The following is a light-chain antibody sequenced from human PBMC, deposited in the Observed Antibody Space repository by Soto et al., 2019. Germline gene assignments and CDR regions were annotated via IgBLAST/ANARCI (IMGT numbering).Light chain of an antibody. Sequence: DIPMTQSPSSLSASVGDRVTITCRASQGIGNDLGWFQQKPGKAPKRLIYAASSLQSGVPSRFSGSRSGTEFTLTISNLQPEDFATYYCLQHTTYPWTFGQGTKVEVK. V-gene: IGKV1-17*02. CDR1: QGIGND. CDR2: AAS. CDR3: LQHTTYPWT. J-gene: IGKJ1*01.